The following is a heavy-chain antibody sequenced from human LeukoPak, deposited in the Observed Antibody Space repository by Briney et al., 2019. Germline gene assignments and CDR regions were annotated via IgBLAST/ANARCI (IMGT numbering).Heavy chain of an antibody. CDR3: ARDTPVVVPSYFDY. CDR1: GFTFSSYW. D-gene: IGHD2-2*01. V-gene: IGHV3-7*01. J-gene: IGHJ4*02. CDR2: IKQDGSEK. Sequence: GGSLRLSCAASGFTFSSYWMSWVRQAPGKGLEWVANIKQDGSEKYYVDSVKGRFTISRDKAKNSLYLQMNSLRAEDTAVYYCARDTPVVVPSYFDYWGQGTLVTVSS.